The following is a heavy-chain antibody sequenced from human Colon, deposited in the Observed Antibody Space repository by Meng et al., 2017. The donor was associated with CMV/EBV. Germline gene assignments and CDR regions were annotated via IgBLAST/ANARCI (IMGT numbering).Heavy chain of an antibody. D-gene: IGHD4-11*01. CDR2: ISTYNGDT. CDR1: GYTFNNFG. J-gene: IGHJ4*02. V-gene: IGHV1-18*01. Sequence: ASVKVSCKTSGYTFNNFGISWVRQAPGQGLEWLAWISTYNGDTYYAQNFQGRVTMTTDSSTNTAYMELRSLTSDDTAIYFCAKDAGGRYSDYWGQGTRVTVSS. CDR3: AKDAGGRYSDY.